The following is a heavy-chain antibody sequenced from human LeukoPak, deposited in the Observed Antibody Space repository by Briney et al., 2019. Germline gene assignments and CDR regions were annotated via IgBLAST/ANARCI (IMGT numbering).Heavy chain of an antibody. CDR2: IYYSGST. CDR1: GGSISSYY. J-gene: IGHJ4*02. CDR3: ARGAVAAAGPPTFDY. Sequence: SETLSLTCTVSGGSISSYYWSWIRQPPGKGLEWIGYIYYSGSTNYNPSLKSRVTISVDTSKNLFSLKLSSVTAADTAVYYCARGAVAAAGPPTFDYWGQGTLVTVSS. V-gene: IGHV4-59*01. D-gene: IGHD6-13*01.